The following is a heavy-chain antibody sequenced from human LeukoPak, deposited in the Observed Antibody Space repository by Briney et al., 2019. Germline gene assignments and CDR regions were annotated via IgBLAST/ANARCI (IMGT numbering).Heavy chain of an antibody. Sequence: SETLSLTCTVSGGSISSYYWSWIRQPAGKGLEWIGRIYTSGSTNYNPSLKSRVTMSVDTSKNQFSLKLSSVTVADTAVYYCARDKDSSGYRDYWGQGTLVTVSS. V-gene: IGHV4-4*07. J-gene: IGHJ4*02. CDR3: ARDKDSSGYRDY. CDR2: IYTSGST. D-gene: IGHD3-22*01. CDR1: GGSISSYY.